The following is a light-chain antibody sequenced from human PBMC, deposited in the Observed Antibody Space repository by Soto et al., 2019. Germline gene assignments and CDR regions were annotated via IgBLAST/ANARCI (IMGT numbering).Light chain of an antibody. J-gene: IGKJ1*01. Sequence: EIVLTQSPDTLSLSPGERATLSCRASQSVSSSYLAWYQQKPGQAPRLLIYGASSRPTGIPDRFSGSGSETHFTLSISRLEPEDFAVYYCQQAGGSLRTFGQGTKV. CDR1: QSVSSSY. CDR2: GAS. CDR3: QQAGGSLRT. V-gene: IGKV3-20*01.